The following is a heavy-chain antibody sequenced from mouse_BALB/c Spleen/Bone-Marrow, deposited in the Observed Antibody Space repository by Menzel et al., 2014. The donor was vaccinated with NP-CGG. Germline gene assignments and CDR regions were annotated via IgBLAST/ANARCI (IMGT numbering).Heavy chain of an antibody. CDR2: ISFDGSN. CDR1: GYSITSAYY. D-gene: IGHD1-1*01. J-gene: IGHJ4*01. Sequence: EVQLQQSGPGLVKPSQSLSLTCSVTGYSITSAYYWYWIRQFPGNKLEWMGYISFDGSNYYNPSLKNRISITRDTSKSQFFLRLKSVTTEDTATYCCARGGYGSSYDAMDYWGQGTSVTVSS. V-gene: IGHV3-6*02. CDR3: ARGGYGSSYDAMDY.